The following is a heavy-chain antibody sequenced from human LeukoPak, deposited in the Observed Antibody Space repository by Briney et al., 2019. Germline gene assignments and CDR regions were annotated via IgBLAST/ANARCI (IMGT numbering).Heavy chain of an antibody. D-gene: IGHD3/OR15-3a*01. CDR1: GDSFTTYW. J-gene: IGHJ4*02. CDR3: VRHRDWNYDY. Sequence: GESLKFSSKGSGDSFTTYWNGWVRQMPGKGLEWMGIIYLGDSDTRYSPAFQGQVTISADKSINTAYLQWSSLKASDTAMYYCVRHRDWNYDYWGQGTLVTVSS. V-gene: IGHV5-51*01. CDR2: IYLGDSDT.